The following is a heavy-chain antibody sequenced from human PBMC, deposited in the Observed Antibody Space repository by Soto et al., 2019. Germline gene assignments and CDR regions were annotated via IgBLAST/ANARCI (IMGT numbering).Heavy chain of an antibody. J-gene: IGHJ4*01. CDR1: GYPFTTYG. Sequence: QVPLVQSGPEVKKPGASIQVACKASGYPFTTYGITWVRQAPGQVLEWMGWSSVSNGYTNNAQNLQGRGTKTADTSTTVAYMALRSLTSDDTAVYYCTRENPAAASPTLDYWGHGTLVTVSS. V-gene: IGHV1-18*01. CDR2: SSVSNGYT. D-gene: IGHD2-2*01. CDR3: TRENPAAASPTLDY.